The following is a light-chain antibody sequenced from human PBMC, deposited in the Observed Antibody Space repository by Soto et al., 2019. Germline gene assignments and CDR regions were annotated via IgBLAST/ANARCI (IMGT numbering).Light chain of an antibody. CDR2: GAS. V-gene: IGKV3-15*01. CDR3: QQYATSPWT. CDR1: QSVSSN. J-gene: IGKJ1*01. Sequence: EIVMTQSPATLSVSPGERATLSRRASQSVSSNLAWYQQKPGQAPRLLIYGASTRATGIPARFSGSGSGTDFTLTISRLEPEDFAVYYCQQYATSPWTFGQGTKVDIK.